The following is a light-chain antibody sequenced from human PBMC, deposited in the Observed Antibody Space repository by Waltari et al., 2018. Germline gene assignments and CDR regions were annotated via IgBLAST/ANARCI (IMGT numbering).Light chain of an antibody. CDR3: SSFGGNNNWI. Sequence: QSALTQPPSASGSPGQSVTISCTGNSGAIAYDRVSWYQQRPGEAPKLLIYFVDARPSGVPDRFSGSQSGNTASLTISGLQTEDEADYYCSSFGGNNNWIFGGGTKVNVL. V-gene: IGLV2-8*01. CDR2: FVD. J-gene: IGLJ2*01. CDR1: SGAIAYDR.